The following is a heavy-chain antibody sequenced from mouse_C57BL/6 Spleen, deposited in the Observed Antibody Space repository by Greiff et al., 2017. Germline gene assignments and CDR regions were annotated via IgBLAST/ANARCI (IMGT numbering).Heavy chain of an antibody. J-gene: IGHJ1*03. CDR1: GYTFTSYW. CDR2: IDPSDSYT. Sequence: QVQLQQSGAELVMPGASVKLSCKASGYTFTSYWMHWVKQRPGQGLEWIGEIDPSDSYTNYNQKFKGKSTLTVDKSSSTAYMQLSSLTSEDSAVYYCARYLRRYFDVWGTGTTVTVSS. V-gene: IGHV1-69*01. CDR3: ARYLRRYFDV. D-gene: IGHD2-12*01.